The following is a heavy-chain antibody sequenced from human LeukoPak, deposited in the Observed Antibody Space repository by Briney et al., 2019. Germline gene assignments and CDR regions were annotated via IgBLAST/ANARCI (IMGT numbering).Heavy chain of an antibody. J-gene: IGHJ4*02. Sequence: PGGSLRLAWAVAGFTFSSYGMDWVRQAQGEGREWVGFIRNEGSNKYYADSVKGRFTISRDNSKNPLYLQMTSLRAEDTAVYYCAKDPIDCGGDCGDYWGQGTLVTVSS. V-gene: IGHV3-30*02. D-gene: IGHD2-21*01. CDR2: IRNEGSNK. CDR3: AKDPIDCGGDCGDY. CDR1: GFTFSSYG.